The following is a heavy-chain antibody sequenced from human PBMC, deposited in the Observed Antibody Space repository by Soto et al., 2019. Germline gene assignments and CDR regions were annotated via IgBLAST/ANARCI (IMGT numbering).Heavy chain of an antibody. J-gene: IGHJ4*02. Sequence: ASVKVSCKASGYTFTSYGISWVRQAPGQGLEWMGWISAYNGNTNYAQKLQGRVTMTTDTSTSTAYMELRSLRSDDTAVYYCARVGHVLRYIVWLLSPYFDFRGQAPLVTVSS. D-gene: IGHD3-9*01. V-gene: IGHV1-18*01. CDR2: ISAYNGNT. CDR1: GYTFTSYG. CDR3: ARVGHVLRYIVWLLSPYFDF.